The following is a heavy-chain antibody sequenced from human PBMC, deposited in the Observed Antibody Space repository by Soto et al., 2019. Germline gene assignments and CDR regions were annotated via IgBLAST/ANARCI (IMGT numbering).Heavy chain of an antibody. J-gene: IGHJ3*02. Sequence: EVQLVESGGGLVQPGGSLTLSCAASEFAFSSYWMTWVRQAPGKGLEWVANIRKDGSQRSYLDSVRGRFTISRDNSKNSLYRQMNSLRAEDTALDFGAREVSPGSSGLYFDAFDMWGQGTMVTVSS. V-gene: IGHV3-7*05. CDR2: IRKDGSQR. D-gene: IGHD6-25*01. CDR1: EFAFSSYW. CDR3: AREVSPGSSGLYFDAFDM.